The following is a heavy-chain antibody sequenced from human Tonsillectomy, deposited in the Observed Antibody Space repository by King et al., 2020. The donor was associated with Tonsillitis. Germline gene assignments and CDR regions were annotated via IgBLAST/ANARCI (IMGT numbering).Heavy chain of an antibody. Sequence: VQLVQSGGGVVQPGRSLRLSCAASRFTFSDYGMHWVRQAPGKGLEWVAVISYDGSNKYYADSVKGRFTISRDNSKNTLYLQMNSLNAEDTAVYYCAKGDLPGAMRVVVYPDYWGQGTLVTVSS. CDR1: RFTFSDYG. V-gene: IGHV3-30*18. J-gene: IGHJ4*02. CDR3: AKGDLPGAMRVVVYPDY. CDR2: ISYDGSNK. D-gene: IGHD3-22*01.